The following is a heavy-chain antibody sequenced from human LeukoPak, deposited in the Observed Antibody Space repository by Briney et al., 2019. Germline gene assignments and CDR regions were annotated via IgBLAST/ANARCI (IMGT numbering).Heavy chain of an antibody. D-gene: IGHD3-10*01. V-gene: IGHV3-11*01. CDR3: ARYGANYYYYGMDV. J-gene: IGHJ6*02. CDR1: GFTFSDYY. Sequence: GGSLRLSCAASGFTFSDYYISWIRQAPGKGLEWVSYISSSGSTIYYADSVKGRFTISRDNAKNSLYLQMNSLRAGDTAVYYCARYGANYYYYGMDVWGQGTTVTVSS. CDR2: ISSSGSTI.